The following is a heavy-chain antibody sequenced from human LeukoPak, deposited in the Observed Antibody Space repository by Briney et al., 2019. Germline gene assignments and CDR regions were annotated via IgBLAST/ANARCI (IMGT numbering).Heavy chain of an antibody. CDR1: GNSINSLDL. V-gene: IGHV4-4*02. CDR2: MYLSGTT. D-gene: IGHD3-22*01. CDR3: AGLVGRYSSGLYYYYFDY. Sequence: PSGTLSLTCTVSGNSINSLDLWSWIRQPPGKGLEWIGEMYLSGTTHSNPSVKSRVTISIDKSKNQFFLNLSSVTAADTAVYYCAGLVGRYSSGLYYYYFDYWGQGTLVTVSS. J-gene: IGHJ4*02.